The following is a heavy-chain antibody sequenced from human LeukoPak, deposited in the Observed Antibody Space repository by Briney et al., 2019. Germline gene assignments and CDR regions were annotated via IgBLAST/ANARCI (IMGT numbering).Heavy chain of an antibody. D-gene: IGHD5-12*01. CDR2: INPNSGGT. CDR3: ARLSVGYAVYY. Sequence: GASVKVSCKASGYTFTCYYMHWVRQAPGQGLEWMGWINPNSGGTNYAQKFKGRVTMTRDTAISTAYMELSRLRSDDTAVYYCARLSVGYAVYYWGQGTLVTVSS. V-gene: IGHV1-2*02. J-gene: IGHJ4*02. CDR1: GYTFTCYY.